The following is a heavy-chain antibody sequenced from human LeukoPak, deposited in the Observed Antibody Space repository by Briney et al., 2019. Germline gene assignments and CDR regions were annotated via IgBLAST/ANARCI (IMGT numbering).Heavy chain of an antibody. V-gene: IGHV4-39*02. D-gene: IGHD6-19*01. J-gene: IGHJ4*02. Sequence: SETLSLTCTVSGGSISTSAYYWGWIRQPPGKGLEWIGSISYSGSTSYNPSLKSRVTISVDTSKNKFSLILSSMTAADTAVYYCARGLSGWYGYYFDYWGQGALVSVSS. CDR1: GGSISTSAYY. CDR3: ARGLSGWYGYYFDY. CDR2: ISYSGST.